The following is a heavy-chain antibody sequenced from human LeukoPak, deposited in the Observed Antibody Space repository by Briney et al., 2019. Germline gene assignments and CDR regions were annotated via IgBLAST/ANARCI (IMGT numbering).Heavy chain of an antibody. V-gene: IGHV3-7*03. CDR3: AREGYSGYGDYGPTSDY. J-gene: IGHJ4*02. CDR2: IKQDGSEK. D-gene: IGHD4-17*01. Sequence: GRSLRLSCAASGFTFSSHWMSWVRQAPGKGLEWVANIKQDGSEKYYVDSVKGRFNISRDNAKHSLYLQMNSLRAEDKAVYYCAREGYSGYGDYGPTSDYWGQGTLVTVSS. CDR1: GFTFSSHW.